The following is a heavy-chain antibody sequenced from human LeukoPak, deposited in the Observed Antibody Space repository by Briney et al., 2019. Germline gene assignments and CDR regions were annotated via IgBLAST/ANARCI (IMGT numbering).Heavy chain of an antibody. J-gene: IGHJ4*02. D-gene: IGHD2-15*01. CDR2: ISAYNGNT. CDR3: ARDDCSGGSCYSDY. Sequence: RGPSVKVSCKASGYTFTSYGISWVRQAPGQGLEWMGWISAYNGNTNYAQKLQGRVTMTTDTSTSTAYMELRSLRSDDTAVYYCARDDCSGGSCYSDYWGQGTLVTVSS. CDR1: GYTFTSYG. V-gene: IGHV1-18*01.